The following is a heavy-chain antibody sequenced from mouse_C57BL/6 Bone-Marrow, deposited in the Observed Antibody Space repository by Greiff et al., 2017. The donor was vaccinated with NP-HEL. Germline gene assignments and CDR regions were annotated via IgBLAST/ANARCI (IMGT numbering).Heavy chain of an antibody. Sequence: EVQLVESGPGMVKPSQSLSLTCTVTGYSITSGYDWHWIRHFPGNKLEWMGYISYSGSTNYNPSLKSRISITHDTSKNHFFLKLNSVTTEDTATYYCARGGSTMVTDWYFDVWGTGTTVTVSS. CDR2: ISYSGST. J-gene: IGHJ1*03. D-gene: IGHD2-1*01. CDR1: GYSITSGYD. V-gene: IGHV3-1*01. CDR3: ARGGSTMVTDWYFDV.